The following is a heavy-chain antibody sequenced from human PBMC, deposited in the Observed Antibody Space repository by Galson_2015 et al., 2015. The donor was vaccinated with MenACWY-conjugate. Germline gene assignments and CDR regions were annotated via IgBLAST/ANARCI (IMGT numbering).Heavy chain of an antibody. Sequence: SLRLSCAASGFTFSSYAMSWVRQAPGKGLEWVSAISGSGGSTYYADSVKGRFTISRDNSKSTLYLQMNSLRAEDTAVYYCAKDSSGWYGLHAFDIWGQGTMVTVSS. CDR3: AKDSSGWYGLHAFDI. D-gene: IGHD6-19*01. V-gene: IGHV3-23*01. CDR2: ISGSGGST. CDR1: GFTFSSYA. J-gene: IGHJ3*02.